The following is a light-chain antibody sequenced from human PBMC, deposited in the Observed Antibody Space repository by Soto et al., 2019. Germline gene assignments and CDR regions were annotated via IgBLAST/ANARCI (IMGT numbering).Light chain of an antibody. CDR2: AAS. CDR1: QIINKW. V-gene: IGKV1-12*02. J-gene: IGKJ3*01. Sequence: DIQMTPSPSSVSASVGDRVTITCRASQIINKWLAWYQQKPGKAPTLLIYAASTLQSGVPSRFSDSGSVTDFTLTISSLQPEDFANYYCQQANSFPFTFGRGTKVDIK. CDR3: QQANSFPFT.